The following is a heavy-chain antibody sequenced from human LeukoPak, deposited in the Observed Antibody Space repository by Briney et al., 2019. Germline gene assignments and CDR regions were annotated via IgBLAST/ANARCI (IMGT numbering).Heavy chain of an antibody. CDR3: ARDRSIAARRGWFDP. D-gene: IGHD6-6*01. CDR2: ICSGGST. Sequence: PGGSLRLSCAASGFTVSSNYMSWVRQAPGKGLEWVSVICSGGSTYYADSVKGRFTISRDNSKNTLYLQMDSLRAEDTAVYYCARDRSIAARRGWFDPWGQGTLVTVSS. J-gene: IGHJ5*02. V-gene: IGHV3-66*02. CDR1: GFTVSSNY.